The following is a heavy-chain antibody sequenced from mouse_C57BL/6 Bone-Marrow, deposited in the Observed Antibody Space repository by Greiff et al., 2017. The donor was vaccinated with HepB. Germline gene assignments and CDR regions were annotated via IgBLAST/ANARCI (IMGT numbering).Heavy chain of an antibody. Sequence: EVQLQQSGPGLVKPSQSLSLTCSVTGYSITSGYYWNWIRQFPGNKLEWMGYISYDGSNNYNPSLKNRISITRDTSKNQFFLKLNSVTTEDTATYYCASPRSRYSAWFAYWGQGTLVTVSA. CDR1: GYSITSGYY. CDR3: ASPRSRYSAWFAY. J-gene: IGHJ3*01. D-gene: IGHD1-1*01. V-gene: IGHV3-6*01. CDR2: ISYDGSN.